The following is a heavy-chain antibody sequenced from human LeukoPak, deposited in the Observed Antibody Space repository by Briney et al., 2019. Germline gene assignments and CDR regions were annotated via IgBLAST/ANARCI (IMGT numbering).Heavy chain of an antibody. Sequence: SETLSLTCAVYGGSFSGYYWTWIRQPAGKGLEWIGRINTSGSTNYNPSLKSRVTMSVDTSKNQFSLKLRSVTAADTAVYYCAREGGGRPLDVWGQGTTVTVSS. V-gene: IGHV4-4*07. J-gene: IGHJ6*02. D-gene: IGHD2-15*01. CDR3: AREGGGRPLDV. CDR1: GGSFSGYY. CDR2: INTSGST.